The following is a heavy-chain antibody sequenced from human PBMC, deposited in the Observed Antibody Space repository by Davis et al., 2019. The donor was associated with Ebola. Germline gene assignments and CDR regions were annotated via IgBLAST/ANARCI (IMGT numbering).Heavy chain of an antibody. CDR1: GFTVSSNY. Sequence: GESLKISCAASGFTVSSNYMSWVRQAPGKGLEWVSVIYSGGSTYYADSVKGRFTISRDNSKNTLYLQMNSLRAEDTAVYYCAKDLTVVVPAAIGGMDVWGQGTTVTVSS. CDR3: AKDLTVVVPAAIGGMDV. D-gene: IGHD2-2*01. CDR2: IYSGGST. J-gene: IGHJ6*02. V-gene: IGHV3-53*01.